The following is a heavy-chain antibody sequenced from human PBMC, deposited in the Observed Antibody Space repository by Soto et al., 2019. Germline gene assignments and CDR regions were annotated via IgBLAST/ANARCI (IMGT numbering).Heavy chain of an antibody. V-gene: IGHV4-59*08. J-gene: IGHJ4*02. CDR1: GGSISSYY. D-gene: IGHD2-15*01. CDR2: IYYSGST. CDR3: ALRGYCSGGSCYTLDY. Sequence: PSETISRTCTVSGGSISSYYWSWIRQQPGKGLEWIGYIYYSGSTNYNPSLKSRVTISVDTSKNQFSLKLSSVTAADTAVYYCALRGYCSGGSCYTLDYWGQGTLVTVSS.